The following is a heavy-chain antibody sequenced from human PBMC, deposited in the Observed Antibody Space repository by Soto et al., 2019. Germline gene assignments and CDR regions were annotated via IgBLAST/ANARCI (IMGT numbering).Heavy chain of an antibody. D-gene: IGHD2-2*03. J-gene: IGHJ5*02. CDR2: ISYDGSNK. V-gene: IGHV3-30*18. CDR3: AKDPMDIVVVPAAMSDWFDP. Sequence: ESGGGVVQPGRSLRLSCAASGFTFSSYGMHWVRQAPGKGLEWVAVISYDGSNKYYADSVKGRFTISRDNSKNTLYLQMNSLRAEDTAVYYCAKDPMDIVVVPAAMSDWFDPWGQGTLVTVSS. CDR1: GFTFSSYG.